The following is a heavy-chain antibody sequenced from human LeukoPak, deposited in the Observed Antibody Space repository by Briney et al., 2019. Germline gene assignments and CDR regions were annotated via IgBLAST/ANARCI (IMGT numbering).Heavy chain of an antibody. Sequence: SETLSLTCTVSGGSISSGDFYWSWIRQPPEKGLEYIGYIYYSGITFYNPSLRSRITISIDTSKNQFSLRLSSVTAADTAVYYCARDRSTVDYYGLDVWGQGTTVIVSS. J-gene: IGHJ6*02. CDR1: GGSISSGDFY. V-gene: IGHV4-30-4*01. CDR2: IYYSGIT. CDR3: ARDRSTVDYYGLDV. D-gene: IGHD4-23*01.